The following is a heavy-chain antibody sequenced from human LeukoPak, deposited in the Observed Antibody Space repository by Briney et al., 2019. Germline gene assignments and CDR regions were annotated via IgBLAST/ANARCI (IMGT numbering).Heavy chain of an antibody. Sequence: GGSLRLSCAAPGFTFSSYEMNWVRQAPGKGLEWISYISDSGATIYYADSVKGRFTISRDNAKNSVYLQMNSLRAEDTAVYYCAGELGYCSGGDYWGQGTLVTVSS. J-gene: IGHJ4*02. CDR3: AGELGYCSGGDY. V-gene: IGHV3-48*03. CDR1: GFTFSSYE. D-gene: IGHD2-15*01. CDR2: ISDSGATI.